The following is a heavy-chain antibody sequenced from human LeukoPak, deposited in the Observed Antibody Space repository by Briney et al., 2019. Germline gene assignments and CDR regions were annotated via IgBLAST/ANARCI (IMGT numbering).Heavy chain of an antibody. D-gene: IGHD5-18*01. CDR2: IIPIFGTA. J-gene: IGHJ6*03. V-gene: IGHV1-69*05. CDR1: GGTFSIYA. Sequence: GSSVTVSFKASGGTFSIYAISWVRQAPGQGLEWMGGIIPIFGTANYAQKFQGRVTITTDESTSTAYMELSSLRSEDTAVYYCARGGDTAMAHYYYYMDVWGKGTTVTVSS. CDR3: ARGGDTAMAHYYYYMDV.